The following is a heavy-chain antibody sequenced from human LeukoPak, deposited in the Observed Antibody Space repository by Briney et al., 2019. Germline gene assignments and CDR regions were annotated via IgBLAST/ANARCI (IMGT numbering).Heavy chain of an antibody. D-gene: IGHD5-18*01. CDR1: GFTFSTYV. V-gene: IGHV3-64*01. Sequence: TGGSLRLSCATSGFTFSTYVMRWVRQAPGKGLEYVSAINSNGGSTYYANSVKGRFTISRDNSKNTLYLQMGSLRAEDMAVYYCAREGSYGDSDYWGQGTLVTVSS. CDR3: AREGSYGDSDY. J-gene: IGHJ4*02. CDR2: INSNGGST.